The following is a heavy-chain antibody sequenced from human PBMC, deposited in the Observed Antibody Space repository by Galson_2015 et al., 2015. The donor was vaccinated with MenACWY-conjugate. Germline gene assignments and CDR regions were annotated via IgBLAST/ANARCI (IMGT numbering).Heavy chain of an antibody. J-gene: IGHJ5*02. CDR3: ATGSSWYTWFDP. D-gene: IGHD6-13*01. CDR1: GFTFNTHA. Sequence: FLRLACAASGFTFNTHAMSWVRQAPGKGLEWVSGIGGRGGSGAGTYYADSVKGRFTISRDNSKNMLYLQMNSLRADDTAVYHCATGSSWYTWFDPWGQGTLVTVSS. CDR2: IGGRGGSGAGT. V-gene: IGHV3-23*01.